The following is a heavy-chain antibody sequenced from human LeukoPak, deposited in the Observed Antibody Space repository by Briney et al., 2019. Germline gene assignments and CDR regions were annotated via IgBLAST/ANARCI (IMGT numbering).Heavy chain of an antibody. D-gene: IGHD6-19*01. V-gene: IGHV1-18*01. CDR1: GYTFTSYG. J-gene: IGHJ4*02. CDR3: ARVKLAGPFDY. CDR2: ISAYNGNT. Sequence: GASVKVSCKASGYTFTSYGISWVRQAPGQGLEWMGWISAYNGNTNYAQKLQGRVTMTTDTSTSTAYMELSRLRSDDTAVYYCARVKLAGPFDYWGQGTLVTVSS.